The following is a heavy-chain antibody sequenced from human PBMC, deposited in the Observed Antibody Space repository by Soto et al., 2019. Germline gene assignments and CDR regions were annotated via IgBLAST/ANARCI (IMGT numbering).Heavy chain of an antibody. D-gene: IGHD2-2*01. V-gene: IGHV1-69*04. Sequence: ASVKVSCKASGGTFSSYTISWVRQAPGQGLEWMGRIIPILGIANYAQKFQGRVTITADKSTSTAYMELSSLRSEDTAVYYCARDSVVVVPAAMGAFDIWGKGKMVTVPS. CDR3: ARDSVVVVPAAMGAFDI. J-gene: IGHJ3*02. CDR1: GGTFSSYT. CDR2: IIPILGIA.